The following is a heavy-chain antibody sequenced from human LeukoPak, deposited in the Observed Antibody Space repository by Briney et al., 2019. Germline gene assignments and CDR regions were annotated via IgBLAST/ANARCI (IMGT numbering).Heavy chain of an antibody. V-gene: IGHV3-74*01. Sequence: GGPLRLSCAASGFTFSSYWLHWARQAPGKGLVWVSRINTDGSTTDYADSVKGRFTISRDNAKNTLYLQVNSLGAEDTAVYYCARESYYYSSGFDYWGQGTLVTVSS. D-gene: IGHD3-22*01. J-gene: IGHJ4*02. CDR2: INTDGSTT. CDR1: GFTFSSYW. CDR3: ARESYYYSSGFDY.